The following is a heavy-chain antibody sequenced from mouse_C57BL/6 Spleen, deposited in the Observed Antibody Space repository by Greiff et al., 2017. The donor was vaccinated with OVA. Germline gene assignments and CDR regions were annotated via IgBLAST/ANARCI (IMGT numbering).Heavy chain of an antibody. Sequence: EVKLVEPGGGLVKPGGSLKLSCAASGFTFSSYAMSWVRQTPEKRLEWVATISDGGSYTYYPDNVKGRFTISRDNAKNNLYLQMSHLKSEDTAMYYCARGGYGSSGGYFDVWGTGTTVTVSS. D-gene: IGHD1-1*01. CDR2: ISDGGSYT. J-gene: IGHJ1*03. CDR3: ARGGYGSSGGYFDV. V-gene: IGHV5-4*03. CDR1: GFTFSSYA.